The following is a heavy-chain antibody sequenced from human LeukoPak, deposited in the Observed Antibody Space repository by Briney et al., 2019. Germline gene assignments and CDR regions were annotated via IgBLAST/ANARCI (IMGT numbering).Heavy chain of an antibody. V-gene: IGHV3-7*01. Sequence: GGSLRLSCAASGFTFSSYWMSWVRQAPGKGLEWVANMKQDGSEKYYVDSVKGRFTISRDNAKNSLYLQMNSLRAEDTAVYYCARDDCSSISCYHNWFDPWGQGTLVTVSS. CDR2: MKQDGSEK. D-gene: IGHD2-2*01. CDR1: GFTFSSYW. J-gene: IGHJ5*02. CDR3: ARDDCSSISCYHNWFDP.